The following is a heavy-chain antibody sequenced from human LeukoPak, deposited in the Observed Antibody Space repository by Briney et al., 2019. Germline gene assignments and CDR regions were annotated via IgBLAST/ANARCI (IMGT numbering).Heavy chain of an antibody. CDR1: GGSISSSSYY. Sequence: SETLSLTCTVSGGSISSSSYYWGWIRQPPGKGLEWIGSIYYSGSTYYNPSLKSRVTISVDTSKNQFSLKLSSVTAADTAVYYCARHVRVEMATNFDYWGQGTLVTVSS. V-gene: IGHV4-39*01. CDR2: IYYSGST. D-gene: IGHD5-24*01. CDR3: ARHVRVEMATNFDY. J-gene: IGHJ4*02.